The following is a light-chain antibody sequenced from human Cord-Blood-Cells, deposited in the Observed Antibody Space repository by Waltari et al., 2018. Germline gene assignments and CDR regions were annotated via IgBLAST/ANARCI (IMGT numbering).Light chain of an antibody. Sequence: EILMTQSPATLSVTPGDRATLSCRASQSVSSNLAWYQQKPGQAPRLLIYGASTRATGIPARFSGSGSGTEFTLTISSLQSEDFAVYYCQQYNNWLTFGGGTKVEIK. CDR3: QQYNNWLT. CDR2: GAS. V-gene: IGKV3D-15*01. J-gene: IGKJ4*01. CDR1: QSVSSN.